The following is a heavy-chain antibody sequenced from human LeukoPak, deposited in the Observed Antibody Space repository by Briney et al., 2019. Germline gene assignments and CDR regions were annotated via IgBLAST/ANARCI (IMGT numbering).Heavy chain of an antibody. V-gene: IGHV3-23*01. CDR3: TKARSASSSSCYNY. CDR2: ISGSDTST. J-gene: IGHJ4*02. Sequence: PGGSLRLSCAASGFTFSYYSMTWVRQAPGKGLEWVSSISGSDTSTYYADSVKGRFTISRDNSKNTLELQMDSLRAEDTAVYYCTKARSASSSSCYNYWGQGILVTVSS. CDR1: GFTFSYYS. D-gene: IGHD2-2*02.